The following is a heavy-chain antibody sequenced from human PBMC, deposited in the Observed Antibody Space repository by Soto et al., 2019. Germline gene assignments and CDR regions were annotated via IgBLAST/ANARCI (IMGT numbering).Heavy chain of an antibody. V-gene: IGHV4-39*01. CDR1: GGSISSSSYY. D-gene: IGHD3-3*01. CDR3: ASLGYYDFWSGYLGDY. J-gene: IGHJ4*02. Sequence: SETLSLTCTVSGGSISSSSYYWGWIRQPPGKGLEWIGSIYYSGSTYYNPSLKSRVTISVDTSKNQFSLKLSSVTAADTAVYYCASLGYYDFWSGYLGDYWGQGTLVTVS. CDR2: IYYSGST.